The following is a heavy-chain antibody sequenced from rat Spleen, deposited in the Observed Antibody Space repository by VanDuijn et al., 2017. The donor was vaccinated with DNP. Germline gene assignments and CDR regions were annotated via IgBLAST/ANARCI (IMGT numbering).Heavy chain of an antibody. CDR2: ISYSGRT. Sequence: EVQIQESGPGLVKPSQSLSLTCSVTGYSITSNYWGWIRKFPRNKMEWIGHISYSGRTTYNPSLKSRISITRDTSKNQFFLQLNSVSTEDTATYYCARWKIGPHYFDYWGQGGMVTVSS. J-gene: IGHJ2*01. CDR3: ARWKIGPHYFDY. D-gene: IGHD1-5*01. V-gene: IGHV3-1*01. CDR1: GYSITSNY.